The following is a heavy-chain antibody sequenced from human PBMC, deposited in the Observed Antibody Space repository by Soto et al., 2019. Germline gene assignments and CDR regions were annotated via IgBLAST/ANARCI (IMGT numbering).Heavy chain of an antibody. D-gene: IGHD2-15*01. V-gene: IGHV3-53*01. J-gene: IGHJ4*02. CDR3: ARDLDCSDGSCYSPY. CDR1: GFTVSGNY. Sequence: EVQLVESGGGLIQPGGSLRLSCAASGFTVSGNYMSWVRQAPGKGLEWVSVIYSGGSAYYADSVKGRFTISRDSSKNTLYLQMNSRRAEDTAVYYCARDLDCSDGSCYSPYWGQGTLVTVSS. CDR2: IYSGGSA.